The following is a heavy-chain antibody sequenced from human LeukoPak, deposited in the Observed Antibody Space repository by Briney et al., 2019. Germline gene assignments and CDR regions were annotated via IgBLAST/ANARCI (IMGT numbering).Heavy chain of an antibody. CDR1: GYTFTGYY. J-gene: IGHJ4*02. CDR2: INPNSGGT. Sequence: ASVKVSRKASGYTFTGYYMHWVRHPPGPGHEWMGWINPNSGGTNYAQKFQGRVTMTRDTSISTAYMELSRLGSDDTAVYYCARDAEVGATDFDYWGQGTLVTVSS. V-gene: IGHV1-2*02. CDR3: ARDAEVGATDFDY. D-gene: IGHD1-26*01.